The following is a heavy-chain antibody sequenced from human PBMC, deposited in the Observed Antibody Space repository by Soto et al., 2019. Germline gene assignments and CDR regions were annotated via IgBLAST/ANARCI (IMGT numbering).Heavy chain of an antibody. CDR3: AKDEYSSSWYSFDY. V-gene: IGHV3-23*01. J-gene: IGHJ4*02. CDR2: ISDSGGST. Sequence: EVQLLESGGGLVQPGVSLRLSCAASGFTFSSYAMSWVRQAPGKGLDWVSRISDSGGSTYYADSVKGRFTISRDNSKNTLYLQMNSLRAEDTAVYYCAKDEYSSSWYSFDYWGQGTLVTVSS. D-gene: IGHD6-13*01. CDR1: GFTFSSYA.